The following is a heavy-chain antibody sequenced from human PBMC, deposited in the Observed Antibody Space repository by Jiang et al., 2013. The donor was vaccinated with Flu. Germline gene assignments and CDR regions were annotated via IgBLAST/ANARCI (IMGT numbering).Heavy chain of an antibody. Sequence: GPGLVKPSETLSLTCTVSGGSISSSSYYWGWIRQPPGKGLEWIGSIYYSGSTYYNPSLKSRVTISVDTSKNQFSLKLSSVTAADTAVYYCARQVVVPAAMMYYFDYWGQGTLVTVSS. CDR3: ARQVVVPAAMMYYFDY. CDR1: GGSISSSSYY. V-gene: IGHV4-39*01. D-gene: IGHD2-2*01. J-gene: IGHJ4*02. CDR2: IYYSGST.